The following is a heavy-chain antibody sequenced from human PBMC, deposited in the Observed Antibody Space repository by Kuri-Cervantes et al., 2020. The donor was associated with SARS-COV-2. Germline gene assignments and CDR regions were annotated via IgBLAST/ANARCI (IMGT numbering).Heavy chain of an antibody. CDR2: ISYDGSNK. V-gene: IGHV3-30-3*01. J-gene: IGHJ4*02. CDR1: GFTFNSSP. D-gene: IGHD1-1*01. CDR3: ARGVRYTQPFDS. Sequence: LSLTCAASGFTFNSSPMHWVRQTPGKGLEWVALISYDGSNKYYADSVQGRFTISRDNSKNTLYLQMSSLRAEDTAVFYCARGVRYTQPFDSWGQGTLVTVSS.